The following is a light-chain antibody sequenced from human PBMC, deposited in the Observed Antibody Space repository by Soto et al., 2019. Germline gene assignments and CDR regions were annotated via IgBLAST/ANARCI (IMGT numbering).Light chain of an antibody. CDR2: KAS. J-gene: IGKJ1*01. V-gene: IGKV1-5*03. CDR3: QQYDTYWT. Sequence: IQMTQSPSTLSASVGDRVIITCLASQGIGSWLAWYQQKPGKAPKLLIYKASTLESGVPSRFSGSGSGTDFTLTLSSLQPDDFATYYCQQYDTYWTFGQGTKVEIK. CDR1: QGIGSW.